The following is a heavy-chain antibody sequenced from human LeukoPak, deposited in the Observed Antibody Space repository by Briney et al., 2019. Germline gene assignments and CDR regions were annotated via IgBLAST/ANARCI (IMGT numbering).Heavy chain of an antibody. J-gene: IGHJ4*02. Sequence: PGGSLRLSCAASGFTFSNYGLSWVRQAPGKGLEWVSGITGSGGSTYYADSVKGRFTISRDNSKNTLYLQMNSLRAEDTAVYYCARLRRPVSLLDPDYWGQGTLVTVSS. CDR1: GFTFSNYG. CDR2: ITGSGGST. CDR3: ARLRRPVSLLDPDY. D-gene: IGHD1-14*01. V-gene: IGHV3-23*01.